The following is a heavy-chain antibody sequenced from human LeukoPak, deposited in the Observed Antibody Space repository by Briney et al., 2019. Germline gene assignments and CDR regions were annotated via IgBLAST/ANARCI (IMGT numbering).Heavy chain of an antibody. CDR1: GYTFTSYG. Sequence: GASVKVSCKASGYTFTSYGISWVRQAPGQGLEWMGWISAYNGNTNYAQKLQGRVTMTTDTSTSTAYMELRSLRSDDTAVYYCARGSDVVVPAAIMDVWGKGTTVTVSS. CDR3: ARGSDVVVPAAIMDV. CDR2: ISAYNGNT. D-gene: IGHD2-2*02. J-gene: IGHJ6*04. V-gene: IGHV1-18*01.